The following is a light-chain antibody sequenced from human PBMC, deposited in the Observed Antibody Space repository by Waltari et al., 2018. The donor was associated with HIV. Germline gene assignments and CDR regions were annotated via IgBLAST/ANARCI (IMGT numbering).Light chain of an antibody. J-gene: IGLJ3*02. CDR1: NSNIGSTY. Sequence: QSVLTQPPSASGTPGQRVTISCSGSNSNIGSTYVYWYQQPPGTTPQLLIYRNKQGHEGVPQRFSGSRSGTSASLAICGLRSEDEADYYCAAWDDSLSGRVFGGGTKVTVL. CDR3: AAWDDSLSGRV. CDR2: RNK. V-gene: IGLV1-47*01.